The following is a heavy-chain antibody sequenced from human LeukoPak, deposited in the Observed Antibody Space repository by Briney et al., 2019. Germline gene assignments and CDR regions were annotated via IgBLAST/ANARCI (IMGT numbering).Heavy chain of an antibody. D-gene: IGHD3-10*01. V-gene: IGHV4-4*07. Sequence: SETLSLTCTVSGGSISSYYWSWIRQPAGKGLEWIGRFYTSGSTNHNPSLKSRVTMSVDTSKNQFSLKLTSVTAVDTAVHYCARGSKYYGSGSYYSSFDYWGQGTLVTVSS. CDR3: ARGSKYYGSGSYYSSFDY. J-gene: IGHJ4*02. CDR2: FYTSGST. CDR1: GGSISSYY.